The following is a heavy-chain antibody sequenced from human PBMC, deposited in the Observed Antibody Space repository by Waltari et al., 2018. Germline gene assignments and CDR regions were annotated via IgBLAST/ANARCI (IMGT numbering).Heavy chain of an antibody. J-gene: IGHJ5*02. Sequence: EVQLVESGGGLVQPGRSLRLSCAASGFNFDDYAMHWVRQPPGEGMEWVSGISWNGASVGYADAVKGRFTISRDNAKNSLYLQMNSLRADDTALYYCAKEDYYDSSGYSRWFDPWGQGTLVTVSS. V-gene: IGHV3-9*01. CDR3: AKEDYYDSSGYSRWFDP. CDR2: ISWNGASV. CDR1: GFNFDDYA. D-gene: IGHD3-22*01.